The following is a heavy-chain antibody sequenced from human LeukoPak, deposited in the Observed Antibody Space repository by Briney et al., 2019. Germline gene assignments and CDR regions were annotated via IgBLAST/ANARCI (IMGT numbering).Heavy chain of an antibody. CDR1: GFTFSGNW. V-gene: IGHV3-74*01. CDR3: ARSDWLDP. Sequence: GGSLRLSCVASGFTFSGNWKHWVRHTPGKGLVWVSRIKCDGSSTSYADSVKGRFTISRDNAKNTLYLQMNSLRAEDTAVYYWARSDWLDPWGQGTLVTVSS. CDR2: IKCDGSST. J-gene: IGHJ5*02.